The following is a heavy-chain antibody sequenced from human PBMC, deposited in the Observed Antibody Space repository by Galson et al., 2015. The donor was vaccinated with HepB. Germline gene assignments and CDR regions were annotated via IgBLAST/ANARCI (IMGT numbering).Heavy chain of an antibody. Sequence: SLRLSCAASGFIFSSYSMNWVRQAPGKGLEWVSSISSSSSYIYYADSVKGRFTISRDNAKNSLYLQMNSLRAEDTAVYYCARDALGSGYEVVVPNAFDIWGQGTLVTVSS. CDR2: ISSSSSYI. V-gene: IGHV3-21*01. CDR1: GFIFSSYS. J-gene: IGHJ4*02. D-gene: IGHD5-12*01. CDR3: ARDALGSGYEVVVPNAFDI.